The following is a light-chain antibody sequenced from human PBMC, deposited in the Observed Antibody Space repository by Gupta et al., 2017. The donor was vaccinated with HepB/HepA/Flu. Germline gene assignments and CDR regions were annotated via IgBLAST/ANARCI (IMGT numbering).Light chain of an antibody. J-gene: IGKJ2*01. CDR2: KVS. CDR3: MQGTHWPPYT. Sequence: DVVMTQSPLSLSVTVGQRASISCRSSQSLVHNNGNTYLTWFLQRPGQSPRRLIYKVSNRDSGVPDRFSGSGSGTDFTLEISRVEAEDVGVYYCMQGTHWPPYTFGQGTKLEIK. V-gene: IGKV2-30*02. CDR1: QSLVHNNGNTY.